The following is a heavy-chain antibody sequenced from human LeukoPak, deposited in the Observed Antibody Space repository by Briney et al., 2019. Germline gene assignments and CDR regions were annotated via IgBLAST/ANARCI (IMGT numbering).Heavy chain of an antibody. CDR1: GFTFDDYA. Sequence: GGSLRLSCAASGFTFDDYAMHWVRQAPGKGLEWVSGISWNSGSIGYADSVKGRFTISRDNAKNSLYLQMSSLRAEDAAVYYCARDLVTSRCPNFWGQGTLATVSS. CDR2: ISWNSGSI. V-gene: IGHV3-9*01. J-gene: IGHJ4*02. CDR3: ARDLVTSRCPNF. D-gene: IGHD2-21*02.